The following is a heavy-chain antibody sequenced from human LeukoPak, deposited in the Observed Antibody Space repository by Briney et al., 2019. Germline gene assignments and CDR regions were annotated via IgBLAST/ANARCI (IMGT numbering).Heavy chain of an antibody. Sequence: GGSLRLSCAASGFIFGSYWMSWVRQVPGKGLEWVANIKQDGSETYYVDSVEGRFTISRDNAKSSLFLQMNSLRADDTALYYCARGVTSAWYLRYYFEYWGQGILVTVSS. J-gene: IGHJ4*02. CDR1: GFIFGSYW. CDR2: IKQDGSET. CDR3: ARGVTSAWYLRYYFEY. D-gene: IGHD6-13*01. V-gene: IGHV3-7*03.